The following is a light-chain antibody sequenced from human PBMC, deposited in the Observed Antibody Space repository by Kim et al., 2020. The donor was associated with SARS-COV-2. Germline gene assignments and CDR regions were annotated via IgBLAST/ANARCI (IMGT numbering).Light chain of an antibody. CDR3: QQYNIWPPT. Sequence: EMVMTQSPATLSVSPGERATLSCRASQSVSSNLAWYQQKPGQAPRLIIYGASTRATGIPARFSGSGSGTEFTLTISSLQSEHFAVYYCQQYNIWPPTFGQGTKVDIK. V-gene: IGKV3-15*01. CDR2: GAS. CDR1: QSVSSN. J-gene: IGKJ1*01.